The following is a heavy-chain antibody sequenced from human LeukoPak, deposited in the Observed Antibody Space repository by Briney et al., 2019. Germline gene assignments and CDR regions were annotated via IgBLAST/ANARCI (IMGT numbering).Heavy chain of an antibody. CDR1: GGSINSSTYY. V-gene: IGHV4-39*01. CDR3: ARHWLRGEPKPSYMDV. Sequence: PSETLSLTCTVSGGSINSSTYYWGWIRQPPGKGLEWIGSIYYSGNTYYNPSLKSRVTMSVDTSKNQFSLKLSSVTAADTAVYYCARHWLRGEPKPSYMDVWGKGTTVTVSS. J-gene: IGHJ6*03. D-gene: IGHD1-14*01. CDR2: IYYSGNT.